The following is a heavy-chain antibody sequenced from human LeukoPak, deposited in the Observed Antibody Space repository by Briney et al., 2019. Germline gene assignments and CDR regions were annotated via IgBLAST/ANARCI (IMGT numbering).Heavy chain of an antibody. V-gene: IGHV1-18*01. D-gene: IGHD2-15*01. CDR1: GYTFTNYG. Sequence: ASVKVSCKASGYTFTNYGISWARQAPGQGPEWMGWISAYNGHTNYAQSVQGRVIMTTDTSTSTAYLEVRSLRFDDTAVYYCARDDKNGRWSWFDPWGQGTPVTVSS. CDR2: ISAYNGHT. J-gene: IGHJ5*02. CDR3: ARDDKNGRWSWFDP.